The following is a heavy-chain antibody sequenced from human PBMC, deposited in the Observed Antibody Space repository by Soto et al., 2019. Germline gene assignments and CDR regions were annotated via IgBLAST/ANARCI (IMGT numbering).Heavy chain of an antibody. D-gene: IGHD3-10*01. Sequence: QTTLKESGPTLVKPTETLTLTCTFSGFSLSTSGVGVGWIRQPPGKALECLALIYWDGDKRYSPSLQTRLSITKDTSKNEVVLTMTNMDPVDTATYYCAHIPSYYQYDWFDPWGQGTLVTVSS. J-gene: IGHJ5*02. CDR1: GFSLSTSGVG. CDR2: IYWDGDK. CDR3: AHIPSYYQYDWFDP. V-gene: IGHV2-5*02.